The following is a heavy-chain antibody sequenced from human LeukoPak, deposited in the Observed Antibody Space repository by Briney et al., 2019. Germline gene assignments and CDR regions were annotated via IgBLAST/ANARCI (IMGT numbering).Heavy chain of an antibody. J-gene: IGHJ4*02. CDR3: AREGYSSSWAPWDY. D-gene: IGHD6-13*01. V-gene: IGHV1-69*13. CDR2: IIPIFGTA. CDR1: GYTFTSYA. Sequence: SVKVSCKASGYTFTSYAMNWVRQAPGQGLEWMGGIIPIFGTANYAQKFQGRVAITADESTSTAYMELSSLRSEDTAVYYCAREGYSSSWAPWDYWGQGTLVTVSS.